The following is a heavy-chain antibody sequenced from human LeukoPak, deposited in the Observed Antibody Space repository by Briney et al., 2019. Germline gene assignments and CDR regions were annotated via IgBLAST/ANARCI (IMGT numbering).Heavy chain of an antibody. CDR2: INHSGST. J-gene: IGHJ4*02. CDR1: GGSFSGYY. D-gene: IGHD3-16*02. CDR3: ARAHYDYVWGSYRPFDY. V-gene: IGHV4-34*01. Sequence: SETLSLTCAVYGGSFSGYYWSWIRQPPGKGLEWIGEINHSGSTNYNPSLKSRVTISVDTSKNQFSLKLSSVTAADTAVYYCARAHYDYVWGSYRPFDYWGQGTLVTVSS.